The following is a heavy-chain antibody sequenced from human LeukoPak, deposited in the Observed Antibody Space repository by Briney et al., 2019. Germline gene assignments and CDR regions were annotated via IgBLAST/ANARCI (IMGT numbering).Heavy chain of an antibody. CDR2: INAGNGNT. Sequence: ASVKVSCKASGYTFTSYAMNWVRQAPGQRLEWMGWINAGNGNTKYSQKFQGKVTITRDTSASTAYMELSSLRSEDTAVYYCARDHAMIVVSAYYGMDVWGQGTTVTVSS. D-gene: IGHD3-22*01. CDR3: ARDHAMIVVSAYYGMDV. CDR1: GYTFTSYA. V-gene: IGHV1-3*01. J-gene: IGHJ6*02.